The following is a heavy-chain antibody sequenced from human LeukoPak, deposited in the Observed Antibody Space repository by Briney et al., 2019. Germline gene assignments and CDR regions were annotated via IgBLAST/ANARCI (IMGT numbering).Heavy chain of an antibody. CDR3: ARDLYDSSGYYQRGAFDI. D-gene: IGHD3-22*01. V-gene: IGHV4-34*01. Sequence: SETLSLTCAVYGGSFSGYYWSWIRQPPGKGLEWIGEINHGGSTNYNPSLKSRVTISVDTSKNQFSLKLSSVTAADTAVYYCARDLYDSSGYYQRGAFDIWGQGTMVTVSS. J-gene: IGHJ3*02. CDR2: INHGGST. CDR1: GGSFSGYY.